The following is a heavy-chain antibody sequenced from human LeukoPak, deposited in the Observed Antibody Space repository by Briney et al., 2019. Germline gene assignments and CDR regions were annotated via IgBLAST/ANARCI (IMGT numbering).Heavy chain of an antibody. CDR1: GFTFSSYS. CDR3: ARLQVVPAAILNWFDP. D-gene: IGHD2-2*01. CDR2: ISSSSSTI. Sequence: GRSLRLSCAASGFTFSSYSMNWVRQAPGKGLEWVSYISSSSSTIYYADSVKGRFTISRDNAKNSLYLQMNSLRAEDTAVYYCARLQVVPAAILNWFDPWGQGTLVTVSS. J-gene: IGHJ5*02. V-gene: IGHV3-48*01.